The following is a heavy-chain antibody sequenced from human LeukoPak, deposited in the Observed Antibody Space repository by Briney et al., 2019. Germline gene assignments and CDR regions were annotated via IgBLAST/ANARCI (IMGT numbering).Heavy chain of an antibody. D-gene: IGHD2-8*02. J-gene: IGHJ4*02. CDR3: AGHRPRNTVDF. CDR1: GGSISSYQ. V-gene: IGHV4-59*08. CDR2: ISYSGFT. Sequence: SETLSLTCTVSGGSISSYQWSWIRQPPGKGLEWIGYISYSGFTNYNPSLKSRVTISLDTSKNQFSLKLTSVTAADTAVYYCAGHRPRNTVDFWGQGTLVTVSS.